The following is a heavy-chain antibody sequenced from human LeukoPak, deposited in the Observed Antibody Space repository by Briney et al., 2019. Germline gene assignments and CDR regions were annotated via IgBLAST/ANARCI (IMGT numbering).Heavy chain of an antibody. J-gene: IGHJ4*02. CDR1: AGTFSSYA. V-gene: IGHV1-69*13. Sequence: GPSVKVSCKASAGTFSSYAISCVRQAPGQGLEWMGGIIPIFGTANYAQKFQGRVTITADESTSTAYMELSSLRSEDTAVYYCARDGGGYCSSTSCRGDYWGQGTLVTVSS. CDR2: IIPIFGTA. D-gene: IGHD2-2*01. CDR3: ARDGGGYCSSTSCRGDY.